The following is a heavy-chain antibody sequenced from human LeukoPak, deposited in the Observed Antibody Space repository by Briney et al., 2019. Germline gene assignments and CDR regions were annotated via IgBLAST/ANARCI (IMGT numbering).Heavy chain of an antibody. CDR3: AKECVTIFGVVPAYFDY. Sequence: GGSLRLSCAASGFTFSSYAMSWVRQAPGKGLEWVSAISGSGGSTYYADSVKGRFTISRDNSKNTLYLQMNSLRAEDTAVYYRAKECVTIFGVVPAYFDYWGQGTLVTVSS. CDR1: GFTFSSYA. CDR2: ISGSGGST. D-gene: IGHD3-3*01. J-gene: IGHJ4*02. V-gene: IGHV3-23*01.